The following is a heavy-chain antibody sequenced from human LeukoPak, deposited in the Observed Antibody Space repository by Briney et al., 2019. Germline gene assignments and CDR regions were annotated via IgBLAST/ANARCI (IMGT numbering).Heavy chain of an antibody. V-gene: IGHV3-23*01. Sequence: GGSLRLSCVASGFTFSSYAMSWVRQAPGKGLEWVSGISDSGSSTWYADSVRGRFTISRDNFKNTLYLQMNSLRAEDTAVYYCAKDWVGSSGGYFDYWGQGTLVTVSS. CDR2: ISDSGSST. J-gene: IGHJ4*02. D-gene: IGHD6-6*01. CDR1: GFTFSSYA. CDR3: AKDWVGSSGGYFDY.